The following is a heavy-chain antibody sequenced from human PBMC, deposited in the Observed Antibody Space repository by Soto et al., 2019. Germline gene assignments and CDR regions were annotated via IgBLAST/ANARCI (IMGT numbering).Heavy chain of an antibody. D-gene: IGHD2-2*01. Sequence: SETLCLTCTVSGGSISSGGYYWSWIRPHPGKGLEWIGYIYYSGSTYYNPSLKSRVTISVDTSKNQFSLKLSSVTAADTAVYYCERSVHDIVVVPAARGWFDPRGQATMVAVSS. CDR3: ERSVHDIVVVPAARGWFDP. J-gene: IGHJ5*02. CDR2: IYYSGST. CDR1: GGSISSGGYY. V-gene: IGHV4-31*03.